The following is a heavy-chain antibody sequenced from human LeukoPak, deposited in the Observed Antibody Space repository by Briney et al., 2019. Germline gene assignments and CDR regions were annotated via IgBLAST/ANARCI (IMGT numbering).Heavy chain of an antibody. CDR2: IYYSGST. Sequence: SETLSLTCAVYGRSFSGYYWSWIRQPPGKGLEWIGYIYYSGSTNYNPSLKSRVTISVDTSKNQFSLKLSSVTAADTAVYYCARGITFGGVIGNFDYWGQGTLVTVSS. J-gene: IGHJ4*02. CDR1: GRSFSGYY. CDR3: ARGITFGGVIGNFDY. V-gene: IGHV4-59*01. D-gene: IGHD3-16*02.